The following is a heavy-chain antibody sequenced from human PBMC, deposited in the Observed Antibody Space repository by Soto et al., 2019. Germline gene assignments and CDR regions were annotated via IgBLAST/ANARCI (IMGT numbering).Heavy chain of an antibody. CDR1: GYTFTSYG. V-gene: IGHV1-18*01. CDR2: ISAYNGNT. J-gene: IGHJ6*02. Sequence: ASVKVSCKASGYTFTSYGISWVRQAPGQGLEWMGWISAYNGNTNYAKKLQGRVTMTTDTSTSTAYMELRSLRSDDTAVYYCARELNCSGGSCHQYYYYYYGMDVWGQGTTVTVSS. CDR3: ARELNCSGGSCHQYYYYYYGMDV. D-gene: IGHD2-15*01.